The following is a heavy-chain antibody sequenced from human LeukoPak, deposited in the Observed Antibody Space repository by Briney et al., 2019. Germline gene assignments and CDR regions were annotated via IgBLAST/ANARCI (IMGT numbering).Heavy chain of an antibody. D-gene: IGHD3-10*01. CDR1: GFSLSRYG. J-gene: IGHJ4*02. V-gene: IGHV3-23*01. CDR2: INDGGSSP. Sequence: GGSLRLSCAASGFSLSRYGMTWVRQAPGKGLEWVSTINDGGSSPYYADSVKGRFTISRDNSKNTVYLQMNSLRAEDAATYYCLNYYGSGSYGLYWGQGTLVTVSS. CDR3: LNYYGSGSYGLY.